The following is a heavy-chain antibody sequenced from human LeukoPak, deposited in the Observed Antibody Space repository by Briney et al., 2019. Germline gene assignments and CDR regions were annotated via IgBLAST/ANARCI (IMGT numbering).Heavy chain of an antibody. Sequence: GGSLRLSCAASGFTFISYAMSWVRQAPGKGLEWVSSLSGNTGRPYYADSVKGRFTICRDNSKNTLYLQMNSLRAEDTAVYYCAKDHRDSGNYYYYYGLDVWGQGTMVTVSS. CDR3: AKDHRDSGNYYYYYGLDV. CDR2: LSGNTGRP. D-gene: IGHD1-26*01. V-gene: IGHV3-23*01. CDR1: GFTFISYA. J-gene: IGHJ6*02.